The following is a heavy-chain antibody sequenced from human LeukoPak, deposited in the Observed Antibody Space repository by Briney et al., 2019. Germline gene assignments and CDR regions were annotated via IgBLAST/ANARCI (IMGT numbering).Heavy chain of an antibody. D-gene: IGHD3-22*01. CDR1: GFTFSSYG. V-gene: IGHV3-30*18. Sequence: PGRSLRLSCVASGFTFSSYGMHWVRQTPGKGLEWVAVMAYDGSNTYYADSVKGRFTISRDNSKNTLYLQMNSLRAEDTAVYYCAKAHYDSSGSFDHWGQGTLVTVSS. CDR3: AKAHYDSSGSFDH. J-gene: IGHJ4*02. CDR2: MAYDGSNT.